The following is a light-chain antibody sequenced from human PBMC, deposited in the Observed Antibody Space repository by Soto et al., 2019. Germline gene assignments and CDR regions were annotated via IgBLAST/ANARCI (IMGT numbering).Light chain of an antibody. CDR1: QSVSNNY. V-gene: IGKV3-20*01. J-gene: IGKJ1*01. Sequence: EIVLTQSPGTLSLSPGERATLSCRASQSVSNNYLAWYQQKPGQAPRLLIYGASGRATGIPDRFSGSGSGTDFILTISRLAPEDFVVYYCQQYGSSPRTFGQGTKVEIK. CDR3: QQYGSSPRT. CDR2: GAS.